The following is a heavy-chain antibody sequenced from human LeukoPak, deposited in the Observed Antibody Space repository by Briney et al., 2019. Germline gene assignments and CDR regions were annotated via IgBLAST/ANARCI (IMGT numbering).Heavy chain of an antibody. J-gene: IGHJ4*02. CDR3: AITGESSNWFLYFDY. CDR1: GFTFSSYA. D-gene: IGHD3-16*01. CDR2: ISGSGGST. V-gene: IGHV3-23*01. Sequence: GGSLRLSCAASGFTFSSYAMSWVRQAPGKGLEWVSAISGSGGSTYYADSVKGRFTISRDNSKNTLYLQMNSLRAEDTAVYYCAITGESSNWFLYFDYWGQGTLVTVSS.